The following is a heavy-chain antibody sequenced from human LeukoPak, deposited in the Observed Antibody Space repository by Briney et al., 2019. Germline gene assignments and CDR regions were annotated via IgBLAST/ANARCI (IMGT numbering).Heavy chain of an antibody. CDR1: GYSFTSYW. Sequence: GESLKISCKGSGYSFTSYWIGWVRQMPGKGLEWMGIIYPGDSDTRYSPSFQGQVTISADKSISTAYLQWSSLKASDTAMYYCARQMARGYSYGWSDYWGQGTLVTVSS. V-gene: IGHV5-51*01. D-gene: IGHD5-18*01. CDR2: IYPGDSDT. CDR3: ARQMARGYSYGWSDY. J-gene: IGHJ4*02.